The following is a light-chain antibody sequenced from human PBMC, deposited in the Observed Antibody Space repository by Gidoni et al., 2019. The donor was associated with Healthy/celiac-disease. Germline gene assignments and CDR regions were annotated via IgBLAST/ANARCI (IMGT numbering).Light chain of an antibody. V-gene: IGLV2-14*01. CDR2: EVS. J-gene: IGLJ1*01. CDR3: SSYTSSSTLGV. CDR1: SSDVGGYNY. Sequence: QSALTQPASVSGSPGQSITISCTGTSSDVGGYNYVSWYQQHPGKAPKLMIYEVSNRPSGVSNRFSGSKSGNTASLTISGLQAEDEAVYYCSSYTSSSTLGVFGTGTKVTVL.